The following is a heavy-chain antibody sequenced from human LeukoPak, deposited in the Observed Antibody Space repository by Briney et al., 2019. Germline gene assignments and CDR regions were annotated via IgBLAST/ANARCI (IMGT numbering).Heavy chain of an antibody. Sequence: GGSLRLSCAASGFTFDDYGMSWVRQAPGKGLEWVSGLNRNGDITGYADSVKGRFIISRDNAKNSLYLQMNSLRVEDTALYYCARDDGCDYWGQGTLVTVSS. CDR3: ARDDGCDY. J-gene: IGHJ4*02. V-gene: IGHV3-20*04. CDR2: LNRNGDIT. CDR1: GFTFDDYG.